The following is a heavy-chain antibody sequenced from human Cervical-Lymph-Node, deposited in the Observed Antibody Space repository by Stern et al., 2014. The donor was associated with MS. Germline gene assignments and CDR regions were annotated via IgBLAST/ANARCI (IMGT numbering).Heavy chain of an antibody. Sequence: QVQLVQSGAEVLKPGASVNVSCKASGYTFTHYSIHWVRPVPGQGLEWMGMINPNGGRATYPRKFRGRVTMTRDTSTATVKMELNSLRSEDTAVYYCARVAPTVGAAYWGQGTLVTVSS. D-gene: IGHD1-26*01. J-gene: IGHJ4*02. CDR1: GYTFTHYS. CDR2: INPNGGRA. V-gene: IGHV1-46*01. CDR3: ARVAPTVGAAY.